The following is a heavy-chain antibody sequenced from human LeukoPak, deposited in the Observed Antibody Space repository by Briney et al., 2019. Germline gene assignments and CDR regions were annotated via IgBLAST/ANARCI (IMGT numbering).Heavy chain of an antibody. V-gene: IGHV1-24*01. CDR1: GYTLTELS. CDR3: ATTADHDSSGYLFRAWFDP. D-gene: IGHD3-22*01. J-gene: IGHJ5*02. Sequence: ASVKVSCKVSGYTLTELSMHWVRQAPGKGLEWMGGFDPEDGEAIYAQKFQGRVTMTEDTSTDTAYMELSSLRSEDTAVYYCATTADHDSSGYLFRAWFDPWGQGTLVTVSS. CDR2: FDPEDGEA.